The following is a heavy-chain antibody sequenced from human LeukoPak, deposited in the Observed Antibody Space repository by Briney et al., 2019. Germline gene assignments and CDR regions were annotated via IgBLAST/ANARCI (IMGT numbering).Heavy chain of an antibody. CDR1: GYTFTGYY. V-gene: IGHV1-2*02. J-gene: IGHJ6*03. CDR3: ARVGVEMATHYYYYYYYMDV. D-gene: IGHD5-24*01. CDR2: INPNSGGT. Sequence: ASVKVSCKASGYTFTGYYMHWVRQAPGQGLEWMGWINPNSGGTNYAQKFQGRVTMTRDTSISTAYMELSRLRSDDTAVYYCARVGVEMATHYYYYYYYMDVWGKGTTVTVSS.